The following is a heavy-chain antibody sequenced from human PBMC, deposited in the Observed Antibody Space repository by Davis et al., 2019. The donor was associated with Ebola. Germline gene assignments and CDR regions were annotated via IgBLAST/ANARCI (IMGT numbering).Heavy chain of an antibody. V-gene: IGHV4-39*01. Sequence: PSETLSLTCTVSGGSISSYYWGWIRQPPGKGLEWIGSIYYSGSTYYNPSLKSRVTISVDTSKNQFSLKLSSVTAADTAVYYCARQPYCSSTSCYLWFDPWGQGTLVTVSS. CDR3: ARQPYCSSTSCYLWFDP. CDR1: GGSISSYY. J-gene: IGHJ5*02. CDR2: IYYSGST. D-gene: IGHD2-2*01.